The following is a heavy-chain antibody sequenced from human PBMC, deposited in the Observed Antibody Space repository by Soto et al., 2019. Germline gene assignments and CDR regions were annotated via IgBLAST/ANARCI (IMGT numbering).Heavy chain of an antibody. J-gene: IGHJ4*02. D-gene: IGHD6-13*01. CDR2: VWYDGSNG. CDR1: GFIFSNFG. V-gene: IGHV3-33*01. CDR3: ARSQLSSSWYTIDY. Sequence: VGSLRLSCAASGFIFSNFGMHWVRRAPGKGLEWVAGVWYDGSNGVSADSVKGRFTISRDNSKNTLYLQMTSLRAEDTAVYYCARSQLSSSWYTIDYWGPGTPV.